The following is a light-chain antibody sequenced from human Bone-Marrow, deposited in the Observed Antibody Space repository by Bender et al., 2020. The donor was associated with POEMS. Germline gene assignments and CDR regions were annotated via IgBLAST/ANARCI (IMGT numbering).Light chain of an antibody. CDR3: SSFTSSSLYV. J-gene: IGLJ1*01. V-gene: IGLV2-14*03. Sequence: QSAPTQPASVSGSPGQSITISCTGTNSDVGSYKYVSWYQQHPGKAPKLLIYDVTHRPSGVSDRFSGSKSGNTASLTISGLHTEDEADYYCSSFTSSSLYVFGTGTKVTVL. CDR1: NSDVGSYKY. CDR2: DVT.